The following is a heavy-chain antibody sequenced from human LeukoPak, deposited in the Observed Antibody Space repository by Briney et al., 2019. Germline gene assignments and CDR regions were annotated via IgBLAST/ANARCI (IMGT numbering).Heavy chain of an antibody. J-gene: IGHJ5*02. Sequence: SQTLSLTCAISGDSVSSNSAAWNWIRQSPSRGLEWLGRTYYRSKWYNDYAVSVKSRITINPDTSKNRFSLQLNSVTPEDTAVYYCASGQQWLELDNWFDPWGQGTLVTVSS. CDR1: GDSVSSNSAA. V-gene: IGHV6-1*01. D-gene: IGHD6-19*01. CDR2: TYYRSKWYN. CDR3: ASGQQWLELDNWFDP.